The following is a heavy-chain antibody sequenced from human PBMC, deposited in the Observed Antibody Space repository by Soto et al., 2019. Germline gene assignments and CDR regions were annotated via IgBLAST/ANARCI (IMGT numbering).Heavy chain of an antibody. CDR3: ARATSSVAGINY. Sequence: SETLSLTCAVYGGSFSGYYWSWIRQPPGKGLEWIGEINHSGSTNYNPSLKSRVTISVDTSKNQFSLKLSSVTAADTAVYYCARATSSVAGINYWGQGTLVTVSS. D-gene: IGHD6-19*01. V-gene: IGHV4-34*01. J-gene: IGHJ4*02. CDR1: GGSFSGYY. CDR2: INHSGST.